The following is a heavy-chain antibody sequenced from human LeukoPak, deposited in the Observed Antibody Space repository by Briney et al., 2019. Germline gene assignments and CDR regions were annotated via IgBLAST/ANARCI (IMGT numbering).Heavy chain of an antibody. CDR3: ASLRRPNIQGGRR. J-gene: IGHJ4*02. V-gene: IGHV4-34*01. CDR2: INHSGST. D-gene: IGHD1-1*01. Sequence: SETLSPTWPANGGSFGGNSWAWFRQPPGKGRGGIGEINHSGSTNYNPSLKSRVTISVDTSKNQFSLKLSSVTAADTAVYYCASLRRPNIQGGRRWGQGTLVTVSS. CDR1: GGSFGGNS.